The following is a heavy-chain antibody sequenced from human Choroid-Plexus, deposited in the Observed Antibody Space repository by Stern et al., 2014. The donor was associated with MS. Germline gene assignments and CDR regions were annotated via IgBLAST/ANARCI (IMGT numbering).Heavy chain of an antibody. J-gene: IGHJ5*02. CDR3: AKDRQYLTYFFDH. D-gene: IGHD2/OR15-2a*01. CDR1: GFTFGSCA. Sequence: MQLVESGGGVVQPGGPLRLSCVASGFTFGSCAMHWVRQAPGKGLEWMAGVSYDGSNKYYADSVKGRFTISRDNSQNTLYMQMSSLRPEDTAVYYCAKDRQYLTYFFDHWGQGSLVTVSS. CDR2: VSYDGSNK. V-gene: IGHV3-30*18.